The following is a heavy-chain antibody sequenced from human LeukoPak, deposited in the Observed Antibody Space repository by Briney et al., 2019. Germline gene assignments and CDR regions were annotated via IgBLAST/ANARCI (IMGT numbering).Heavy chain of an antibody. D-gene: IGHD2-8*01. CDR3: LRGRGGVKWFRKEYGMDV. Sequence: SETLSLTCTVSGGSISSSSYYWNWVRQPPGKGLEWIGNIYYSGSTSYNPSLKSRVTISVDTSKNQFSLTLSSVTAANTAVYYCLRGRGGVKWFRKEYGMDVWGQGTTVTVSS. CDR1: GGSISSSSYY. CDR2: IYYSGST. J-gene: IGHJ6*02. V-gene: IGHV4-39*07.